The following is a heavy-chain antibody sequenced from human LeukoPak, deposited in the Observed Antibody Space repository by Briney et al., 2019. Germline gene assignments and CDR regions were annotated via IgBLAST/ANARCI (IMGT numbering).Heavy chain of an antibody. Sequence: SETLSLTCAVSGGSIGSNNWWSWVRQPPEKGLEWIGEVHPDGNTKYSPSLKSRVAVSMDRTKNQVSLKMTSVTAADTAVYYCATYYEILTAYTFDSWGQGTLVTVSS. CDR3: ATYYEILTAYTFDS. CDR1: GGSIGSNNW. D-gene: IGHD3-9*01. J-gene: IGHJ4*02. CDR2: VHPDGNT. V-gene: IGHV4-4*02.